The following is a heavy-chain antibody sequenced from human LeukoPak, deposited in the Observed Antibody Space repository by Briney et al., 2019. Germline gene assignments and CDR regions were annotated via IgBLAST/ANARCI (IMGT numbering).Heavy chain of an antibody. CDR2: VYYSGST. Sequence: KPSETLSLTCTVSGGSISNYYWSWIRQPPGTGLEWIGYVYYSGSTNYNPSLKSRVTISVDTSKKQFSLKLSSATAADTAVYYCARVLVLSTRGLDAFDIRGQGTMVTVSS. CDR1: GGSISNYY. D-gene: IGHD3-16*01. J-gene: IGHJ3*02. CDR3: ARVLVLSTRGLDAFDI. V-gene: IGHV4-59*01.